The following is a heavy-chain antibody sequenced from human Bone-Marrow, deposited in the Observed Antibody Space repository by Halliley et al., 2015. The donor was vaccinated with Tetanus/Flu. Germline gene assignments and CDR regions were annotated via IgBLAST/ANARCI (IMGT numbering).Heavy chain of an antibody. V-gene: IGHV3-33*05. CDR1: GVILSSYG. CDR3: SSGMDV. CDR2: ISYDGYSK. Sequence: SGVILSSYGMHWVRQAPGKGLEWVGVISYDGYSKYYADSVKGRFTISRDSSKNTVYMQMHSLRVEDTATYYCSSGMDVWGRGTSVAVSS. J-gene: IGHJ6*02.